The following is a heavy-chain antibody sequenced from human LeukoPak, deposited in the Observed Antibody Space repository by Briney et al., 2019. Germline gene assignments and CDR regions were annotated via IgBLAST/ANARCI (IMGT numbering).Heavy chain of an antibody. CDR1: GGSISSSSYY. CDR2: IYYSGST. CDR3: ARAPVSYYYDILDY. V-gene: IGHV4-39*01. J-gene: IGHJ4*02. Sequence: SETLSLTCTVSGGSISSSSYYWGWIRQPPGKGLEWIGSIYYSGSTYYNPSIKSRVTISVDTSKNQFSLKLSSVTAADTAVYYCARAPVSYYYDILDYWGQGILVTVSS. D-gene: IGHD3-22*01.